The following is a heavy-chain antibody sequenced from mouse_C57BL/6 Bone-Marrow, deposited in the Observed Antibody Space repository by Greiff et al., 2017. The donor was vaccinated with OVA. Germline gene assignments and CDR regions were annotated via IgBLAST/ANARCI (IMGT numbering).Heavy chain of an antibody. CDR2: IWWDDAK. V-gene: IGHV8-8*01. CDR3: ARRANWDGYFDV. D-gene: IGHD4-1*01. J-gene: IGHJ1*03. CDR1: GFSLSTFGMG. Sequence: QVTLKESGPGILQPSQTLSLTCSFSGFSLSTFGMGVGWIRQPSGKGLEWLAPIWWDDAKYYNPALKSRLTISKDTSNNQVFLKIASVDTADTATYYCARRANWDGYFDVWGTGTTVTVSS.